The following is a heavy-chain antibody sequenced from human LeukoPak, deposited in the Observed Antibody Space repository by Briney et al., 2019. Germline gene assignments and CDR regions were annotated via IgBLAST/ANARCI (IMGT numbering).Heavy chain of an antibody. CDR1: GFTFSSYG. D-gene: IGHD2-2*01. CDR3: ARGVPRYCRSPGRASPGICGVY. V-gene: IGHV3-30*02. CDR2: IRYDGSNK. J-gene: IGHJ4*02. Sequence: PGGSLRLSCEASGFTFSSYGMHWVRQAPGKGLEWVAFIRYDGSNKYYADSVKDRFTISRDNSKNTLYLQMNSLRAEDTAVYYCARGVPRYCRSPGRASPGICGVYWGQGTLVTVSS.